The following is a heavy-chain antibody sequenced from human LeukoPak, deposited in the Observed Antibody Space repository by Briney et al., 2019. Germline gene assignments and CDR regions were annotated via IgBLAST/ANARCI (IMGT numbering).Heavy chain of an antibody. D-gene: IGHD6-19*01. J-gene: IGHJ4*02. V-gene: IGHV3-30*18. CDR2: ISYDGSNK. Sequence: SGRSLRLSCAASGFTFSSYGMHWVRQAPGKGLEWVAVISYDGSNKYYADSVKGRFTISRDNSKNTLYLQMNSLRAEDTVVYYSAKAGGGSGWYVWGQGTLVTVSS. CDR1: GFTFSSYG. CDR3: AKAGGGSGWYV.